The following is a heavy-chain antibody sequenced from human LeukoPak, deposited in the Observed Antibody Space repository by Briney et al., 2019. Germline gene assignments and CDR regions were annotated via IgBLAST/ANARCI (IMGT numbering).Heavy chain of an antibody. CDR2: IYYSGST. Sequence: SETLSLTCTVSGGSISSYYWSWIRRPPGKGLEWIGYIYYSGSTNYNPSLKSRVTISVDTSKNQFSLKLSSVTAADTAVYYCARKEAIAVAGTGWYFDLWGRGTLVTVSS. CDR1: GGSISSYY. D-gene: IGHD6-19*01. J-gene: IGHJ2*01. CDR3: ARKEAIAVAGTGWYFDL. V-gene: IGHV4-59*01.